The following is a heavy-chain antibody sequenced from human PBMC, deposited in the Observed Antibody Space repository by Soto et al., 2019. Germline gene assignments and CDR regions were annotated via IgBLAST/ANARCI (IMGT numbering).Heavy chain of an antibody. CDR2: IKDDGSER. CDR3: ARDVGPVTIFGEALSGYFDF. Sequence: GGSLRLSCAVSGFSFVSYWIIFFRHSPCKGLEWLASIKDDGSERYYLDSVKGRFTISRDNAKDSLSLQMNSLRGEDTAFYYCARDVGPVTIFGEALSGYFDFWGQGTLVTVSS. J-gene: IGHJ4*02. V-gene: IGHV3-7*03. D-gene: IGHD3-3*01. CDR1: GFSFVSYW.